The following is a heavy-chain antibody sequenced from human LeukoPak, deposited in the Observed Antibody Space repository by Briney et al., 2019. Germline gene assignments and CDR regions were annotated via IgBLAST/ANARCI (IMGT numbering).Heavy chain of an antibody. J-gene: IGHJ4*02. CDR3: AKVFVYDFWSGYYPGDY. V-gene: IGHV3-33*06. D-gene: IGHD3-3*01. CDR2: IWYDGSNK. CDR1: GFTFSNYG. Sequence: GGSLRLSCAASGFTFSNYGMHWVRQAPGKGLEWVAVIWYDGSNKYYGDSVKGRFTISRDNSKNTLYLQMNSLRAEDTAVYYCAKVFVYDFWSGYYPGDYWGQGTLVTVSS.